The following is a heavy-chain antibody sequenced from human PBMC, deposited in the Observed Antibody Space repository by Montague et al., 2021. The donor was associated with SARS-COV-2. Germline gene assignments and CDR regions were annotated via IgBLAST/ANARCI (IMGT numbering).Heavy chain of an antibody. CDR1: GGSISSSSYY. CDR3: ARLLSWIAAAGTIRYFDY. Sequence: SETLSLTCTVSGGSISSSSYYWGWIRQPPGKGLEWIGSIYYSGSTYYNPSLKSRVTISVDTSKNQFSLKLSSVTAADTAVYYCARLLSWIAAAGTIRYFDYWGQGTLVTVSS. D-gene: IGHD6-13*01. CDR2: IYYSGST. V-gene: IGHV4-39*01. J-gene: IGHJ4*02.